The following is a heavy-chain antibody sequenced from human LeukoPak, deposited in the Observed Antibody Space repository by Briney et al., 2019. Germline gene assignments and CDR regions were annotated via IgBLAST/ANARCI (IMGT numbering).Heavy chain of an antibody. J-gene: IGHJ4*02. D-gene: IGHD5-18*01. Sequence: QSGGSLRLSCAASEFTFSTYLMTWVRQAPGKGLEWVANIKQDGSEKYYADSVRGRFTISRDNAKNSLYLQMNSLRAEDTGVYYCAKDSYSKGDYWGQGVLVTVSS. CDR2: IKQDGSEK. V-gene: IGHV3-7*01. CDR1: EFTFSTYL. CDR3: AKDSYSKGDY.